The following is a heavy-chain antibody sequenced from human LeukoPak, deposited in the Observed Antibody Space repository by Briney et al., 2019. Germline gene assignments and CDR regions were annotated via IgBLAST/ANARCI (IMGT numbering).Heavy chain of an antibody. Sequence: GEFLKIYCKGSGYSFTSYWIGWVRQMPGKGLEWMGIIYPGDSDTRYSPSFQGQVTISADKSISTAYLQWSSLKASDTAMYYCARFPMVRGVIISSYFDYWGQGTLVTVSS. J-gene: IGHJ4*02. V-gene: IGHV5-51*01. D-gene: IGHD3-10*01. CDR1: GYSFTSYW. CDR3: ARFPMVRGVIISSYFDY. CDR2: IYPGDSDT.